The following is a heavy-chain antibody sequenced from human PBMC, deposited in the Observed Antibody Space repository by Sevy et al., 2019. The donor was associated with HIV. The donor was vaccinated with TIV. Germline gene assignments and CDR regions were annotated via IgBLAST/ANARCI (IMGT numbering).Heavy chain of an antibody. Sequence: GGSLRLSCAAYRFTFTNFWMTWVRQAPGKGLEWVANIKEDGSEKYYVDSVKGRFTISRDNAKNSLFLQMNSLRAEDTAVYYCVRDRDCSGGRCYSGWFDPWGQGTLVTVSS. D-gene: IGHD2-15*01. CDR3: VRDRDCSGGRCYSGWFDP. V-gene: IGHV3-7*01. CDR1: RFTFTNFW. J-gene: IGHJ5*02. CDR2: IKEDGSEK.